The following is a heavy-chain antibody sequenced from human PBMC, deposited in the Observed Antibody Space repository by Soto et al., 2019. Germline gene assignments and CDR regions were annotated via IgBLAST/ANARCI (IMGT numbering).Heavy chain of an antibody. V-gene: IGHV1-18*01. Sequence: GASVKVSCKASGYTFTSYGISWVRQAPGQGLEWMGWISAYNGNTNYAQKLQGRVTMTTDTSTSTAYMELRSLRSDDTAVYYCAREGSGLTNRNYYYYGMDVWGQGTTVTVSS. CDR2: ISAYNGNT. CDR1: GYTFTSYG. D-gene: IGHD6-25*01. CDR3: AREGSGLTNRNYYYYGMDV. J-gene: IGHJ6*02.